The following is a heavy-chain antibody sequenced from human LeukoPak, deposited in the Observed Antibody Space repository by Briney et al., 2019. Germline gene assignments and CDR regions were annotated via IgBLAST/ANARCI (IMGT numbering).Heavy chain of an antibody. J-gene: IGHJ4*02. Sequence: PSQTLSLTCTVSGGSISSGSYYWSWIRQPAGKGLEWIGRIYTSGSTNYNPSLKSRVTISVDTSKNQFSLKLSSVTAADTAVYYCARSPSTGLVSTGFRKDYFDYWGQGTLVTVSS. CDR3: ARSPSTGLVSTGFRKDYFDY. CDR1: GGSISSGSYY. V-gene: IGHV4-61*02. CDR2: IYTSGST. D-gene: IGHD1-1*01.